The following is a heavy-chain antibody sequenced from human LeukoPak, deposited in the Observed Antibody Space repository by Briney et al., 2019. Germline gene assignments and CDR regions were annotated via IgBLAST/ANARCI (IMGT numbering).Heavy chain of an antibody. D-gene: IGHD2-15*01. CDR1: GGSFSGYY. V-gene: IGHV4-34*01. J-gene: IGHJ6*03. CDR2: FNHSGST. Sequence: SETLSLTCAVYGGSFSGYYWSWIRQPPGKGLEWIGEFNHSGSTNYNPSLKSRVTISVDTSKNQFSLKLSSVTAADTAVYYCARRAIGYCSGGSCYSGYYYYIDVWGKGTTATVSS. CDR3: ARRAIGYCSGGSCYSGYYYYIDV.